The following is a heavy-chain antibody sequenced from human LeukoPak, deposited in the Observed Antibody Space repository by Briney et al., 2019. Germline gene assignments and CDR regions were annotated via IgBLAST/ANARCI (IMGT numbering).Heavy chain of an antibody. CDR3: ARRVSYYYFYMDV. J-gene: IGHJ6*03. V-gene: IGHV4-34*01. CDR2: INDSGST. Sequence: SETLSLTCGVSGDSFSGYYWSWIRQSPGKGLEWMAEINDSGSTNFNPSLKSRLRISLDASKNQFPLTLSSVTAADTAVYYRARRVSYYYFYMDVWGNGTTVTVSS. CDR1: GDSFSGYY.